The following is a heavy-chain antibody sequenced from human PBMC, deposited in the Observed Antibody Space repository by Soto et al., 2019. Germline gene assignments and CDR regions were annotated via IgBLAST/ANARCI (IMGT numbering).Heavy chain of an antibody. V-gene: IGHV4-4*02. CDR3: ARRGGGVVLTATTPFDY. Sequence: QVPLQESGPRLVRPSGTLSLTCTVSSGSISTANWWSWVRQPPGRGLEWIGEIYHSGSTNSKLYRQRRVTLSVDNSKNQFSLRLSSVTAADTTMYYCARRGGGVVLTATTPFDYWGQGTLVTVSS. J-gene: IGHJ4*02. CDR2: IYHSGST. CDR1: SGSISTANW. D-gene: IGHD2-21*02.